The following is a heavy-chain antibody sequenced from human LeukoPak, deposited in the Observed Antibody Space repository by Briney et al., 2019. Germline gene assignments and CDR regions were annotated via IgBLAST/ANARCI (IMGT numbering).Heavy chain of an antibody. CDR2: IIPIFGTA. D-gene: IGHD1-1*01. V-gene: IGHV1-69*13. J-gene: IGHJ4*02. CDR1: GGTFSSYA. Sequence: SVKLSCKASGGTFSSYAISWVRQAPGQGLEWMGGIIPIFGTANYAQKFQGRVTITADESTSTAYMELSRLRSEDTAVYYCARESRWKSTLSDYWGQGTLVTVSS. CDR3: ARESRWKSTLSDY.